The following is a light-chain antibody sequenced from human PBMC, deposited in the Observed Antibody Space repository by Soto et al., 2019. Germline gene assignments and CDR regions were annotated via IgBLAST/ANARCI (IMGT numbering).Light chain of an antibody. V-gene: IGKV3-20*01. CDR3: QQYGSSPLT. J-gene: IGKJ4*01. Sequence: EIVLTQSPGPLSLSPGERATLSCRASQSVSNSYLAWYQQKPGQAPRLLIYGASSRATGIPDRFSGRGSGTDFTLTISRLEPEDVAVYYCQQYGSSPLTFGGGTKVEIK. CDR2: GAS. CDR1: QSVSNSY.